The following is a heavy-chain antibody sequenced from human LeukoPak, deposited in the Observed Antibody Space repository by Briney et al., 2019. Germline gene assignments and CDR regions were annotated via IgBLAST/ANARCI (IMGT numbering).Heavy chain of an antibody. CDR3: AKDSGYSYGQPPHFDY. Sequence: GGSLRLSCAASGFTFSRYAMSWVGQAPGKGREWVSAISGRGGRTYYADSVKGRFTISRDNSKNTLYLQMNSLRAEDTAVYYCAKDSGYSYGQPPHFDYWGQGTLVTVSS. CDR1: GFTFSRYA. D-gene: IGHD5-18*01. CDR2: ISGRGGRT. V-gene: IGHV3-23*01. J-gene: IGHJ4*02.